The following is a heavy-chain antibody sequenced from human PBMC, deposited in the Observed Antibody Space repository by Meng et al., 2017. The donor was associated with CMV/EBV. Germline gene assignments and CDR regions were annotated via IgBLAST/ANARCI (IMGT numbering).Heavy chain of an antibody. CDR1: GGSISSYY. V-gene: IGHV4-39*07. CDR2: IYYSGST. J-gene: IGHJ5*02. D-gene: IGHD2-15*01. Sequence: ESLKISCTVSGGSISSYYWGWIRQPPGKGLEWIGSIYYSGSTYYNPSLKSRVTISVDTSKNQFSLKLSSVTAADTAVYYCARDRWLLNNWFDPWGQGTLVTVSS. CDR3: ARDRWLLNNWFDP.